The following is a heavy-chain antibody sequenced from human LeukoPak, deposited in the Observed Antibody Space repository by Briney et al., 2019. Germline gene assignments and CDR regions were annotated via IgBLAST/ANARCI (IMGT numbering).Heavy chain of an antibody. CDR1: GFTFSSYW. D-gene: IGHD2-2*01. J-gene: IGHJ5*02. V-gene: IGHV3-74*01. CDR2: INSDGSGT. Sequence: SGGSLRLSCAASGFTFSSYWMHWVRQAPGKGLVWVSRINSDGSGTSYADSVKGRFTISRDNAKNTLYLQMNSLRAEDTAVYYCASEKRYCSSTSCWRKFDPWGQGTLVTVSS. CDR3: ASEKRYCSSTSCWRKFDP.